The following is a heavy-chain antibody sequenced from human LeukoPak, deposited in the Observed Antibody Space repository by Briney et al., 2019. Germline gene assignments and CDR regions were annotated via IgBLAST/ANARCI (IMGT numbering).Heavy chain of an antibody. CDR2: IYYSGST. J-gene: IGHJ6*03. D-gene: IGHD1-1*01. V-gene: IGHV4-59*01. CDR1: GGSISSYY. Sequence: SETLSLTCTVSGGSISSYYWSWLRQPPGKGLEWIGYIYYSGSTNYNPSLKSRVTISVDTSKNQFSLKLSSVTAADTAVCYCARGPGYNYYYYYMDVWGKGTTVTVSS. CDR3: ARGPGYNYYYYYMDV.